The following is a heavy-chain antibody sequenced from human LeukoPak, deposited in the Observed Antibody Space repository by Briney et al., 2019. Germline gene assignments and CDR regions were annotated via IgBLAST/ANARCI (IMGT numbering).Heavy chain of an antibody. CDR2: IIPIFGAA. V-gene: IGHV1-69*13. D-gene: IGHD5-18*01. Sequence: SVKVSCKASGGTFSSYAISWVRQAPGQGLEWMGGIIPIFGAANYAQKFQGRVTITADESTSTAYMELSSLRSEDTAVYYCARAEDGYQAPFDYWGQGTLVTVSS. CDR1: GGTFSSYA. CDR3: ARAEDGYQAPFDY. J-gene: IGHJ4*02.